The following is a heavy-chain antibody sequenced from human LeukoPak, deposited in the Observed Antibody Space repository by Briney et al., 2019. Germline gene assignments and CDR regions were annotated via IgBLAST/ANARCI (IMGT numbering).Heavy chain of an antibody. D-gene: IGHD6-19*01. CDR3: ASGVAVAGYYFDY. V-gene: IGHV3-11*01. J-gene: IGHJ4*02. CDR1: GFTFSDYY. Sequence: GGSLRLSCAASGFTFSDYYMSWIRQAPGKGLEWVSYISNSGSTIYYADSVKGRFTISRDNAKNSLYLQMNSLRAEDTAVYYCASGVAVAGYYFDYWGQGTLVTVSS. CDR2: ISNSGSTI.